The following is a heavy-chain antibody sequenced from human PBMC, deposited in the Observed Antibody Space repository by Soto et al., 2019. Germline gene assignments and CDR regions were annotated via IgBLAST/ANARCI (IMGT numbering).Heavy chain of an antibody. Sequence: SETLSLTCTVSGGSVSSGSYYWSWIRQPPGKGLEWIGYIYYSGSTNYNPSLKSRVTISVDTSKNQFSLKLSSVTAADTAVYYCAGEVGTSRDAFDIWGQGTMVTVSS. CDR3: AGEVGTSRDAFDI. V-gene: IGHV4-61*01. D-gene: IGHD2-21*02. CDR2: IYYSGST. CDR1: GGSVSSGSYY. J-gene: IGHJ3*02.